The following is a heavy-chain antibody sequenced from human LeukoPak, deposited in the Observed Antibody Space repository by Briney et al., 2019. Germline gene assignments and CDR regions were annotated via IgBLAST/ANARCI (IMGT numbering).Heavy chain of an antibody. CDR3: AREEVRAFDY. CDR2: ISSSSGFI. Sequence: GGSLRLSCAASGFTFSTYSMNWVRQAPGKGLEWVSSISSSSGFIYYADSLKGRFTISRDNAKNSLYLQMNSLRAEDTAVYYCAREEVRAFDYWGQGTLVTVSS. V-gene: IGHV3-21*01. CDR1: GFTFSTYS. J-gene: IGHJ4*02.